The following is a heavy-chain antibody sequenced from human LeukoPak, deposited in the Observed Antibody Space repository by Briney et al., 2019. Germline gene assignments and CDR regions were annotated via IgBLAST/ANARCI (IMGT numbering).Heavy chain of an antibody. CDR1: GYTFANYG. D-gene: IGHD1-26*01. CDR3: ARDLDHYSGRFGGFGHDF. CDR2: ISAYNGNT. Sequence: ASVKVSCKASGYTFANYGINWVRQAPGQGLEWMGWISAYNGNTNYAQKFQGRVTMTTDTSTSTAYMDLRSLRSDDTAVYYCARDLDHYSGRFGGFGHDFWGQGTLVTVSS. V-gene: IGHV1-18*01. J-gene: IGHJ4*02.